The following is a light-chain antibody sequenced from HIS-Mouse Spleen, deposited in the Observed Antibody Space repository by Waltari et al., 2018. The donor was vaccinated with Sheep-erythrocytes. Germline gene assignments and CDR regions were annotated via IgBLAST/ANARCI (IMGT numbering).Light chain of an antibody. Sequence: DIVMTQSPLSLPVTPGEPASISCRSSQSLLHSNGYNYLDWYLQKPGQSPQILIYLGSNRASGVPDWFSGSGSGTDFTLKISRVEAEDVGVYYCMQALQTPRTFGQGTKVEIK. CDR1: QSLLHSNGYNY. CDR3: MQALQTPRT. V-gene: IGKV2-28*01. CDR2: LGS. J-gene: IGKJ1*01.